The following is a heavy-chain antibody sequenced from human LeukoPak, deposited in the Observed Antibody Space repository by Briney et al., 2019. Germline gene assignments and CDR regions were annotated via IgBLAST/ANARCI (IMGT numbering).Heavy chain of an antibody. CDR3: ARVVTTDDY. CDR2: INSDGSTT. D-gene: IGHD4-17*01. Sequence: GGSLRLSCAASGFTLSTYWMHWVRQAPGKGLVWVSRINSDGSTTTYADSVKGRFTISRDNAKSTLYLQMNSLRAEDTAVYYCARVVTTDDYWGQGTLVTVSS. J-gene: IGHJ4*02. V-gene: IGHV3-74*01. CDR1: GFTLSTYW.